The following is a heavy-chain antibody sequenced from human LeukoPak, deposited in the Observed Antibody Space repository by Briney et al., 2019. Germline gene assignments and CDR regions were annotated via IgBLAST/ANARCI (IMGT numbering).Heavy chain of an antibody. D-gene: IGHD5-18*01. CDR1: GYTFTSYG. CDR2: ISAYNGNT. J-gene: IGHJ4*02. CDR3: ARDQDTAVVGSSDFDY. Sequence: ASVKVSCKASGYTFTSYGISWVRQAPGQGLEWMGWISAYNGNTNYAQKLQGRVTMTTDTSTSTAYMELRSLRSDDTAVYYCARDQDTAVVGSSDFDYWGQGTLVTVSS. V-gene: IGHV1-18*01.